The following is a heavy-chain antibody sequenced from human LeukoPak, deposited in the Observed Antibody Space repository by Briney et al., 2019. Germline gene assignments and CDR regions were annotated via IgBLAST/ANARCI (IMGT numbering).Heavy chain of an antibody. CDR3: ARVSYSSGWFDAFDI. J-gene: IGHJ3*02. Sequence: GGSLRLSCAASGFTFSSYDMHWVRQATGKGLEWVSAIGTAGDTYYPGSVKGRFTISRENAKNSLYLQMNSLRAGDTAVYYCARVSYSSGWFDAFDIWGQGTMVTVSS. D-gene: IGHD6-19*01. CDR2: IGTAGDT. CDR1: GFTFSSYD. V-gene: IGHV3-13*01.